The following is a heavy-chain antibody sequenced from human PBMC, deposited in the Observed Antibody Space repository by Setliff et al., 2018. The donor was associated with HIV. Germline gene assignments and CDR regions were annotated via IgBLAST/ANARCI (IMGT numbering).Heavy chain of an antibody. Sequence: PSETLSLTCTVSGGSISTYYWIWVRQPPGKRLEWIGYIHHSGSTNYNPSLKSRVTMSVDTSKNQFSLKLNSVTAADTAVYYCARSWGSGSYPYWGQGTLVTVSS. CDR3: ARSWGSGSYPY. CDR2: IHHSGST. CDR1: GGSISTYY. V-gene: IGHV4-59*01. D-gene: IGHD3-10*01. J-gene: IGHJ4*02.